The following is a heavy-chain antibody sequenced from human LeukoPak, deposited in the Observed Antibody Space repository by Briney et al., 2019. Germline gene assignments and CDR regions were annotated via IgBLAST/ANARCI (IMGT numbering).Heavy chain of an antibody. D-gene: IGHD2-8*01. CDR1: GGSISSYY. CDR3: ARERVEDCSNGVCYWLCDD. V-gene: IGHV4-59*01. J-gene: IGHJ4*02. CDR2: IHYSGST. Sequence: SETLSLTCTVSGGSISSYYWNWIRQPPGKGLEWIGYIHYSGSTNYNPSLKSRVTISVDTSKNQFSLKLNSVTAADTAVYYCARERVEDCSNGVCYWLCDDWGQGALVTVSS.